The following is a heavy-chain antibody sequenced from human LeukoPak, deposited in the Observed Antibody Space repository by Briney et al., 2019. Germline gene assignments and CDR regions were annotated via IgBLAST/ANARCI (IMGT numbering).Heavy chain of an antibody. CDR2: IIPILATE. D-gene: IGHD6-13*01. Sequence: ASVKVSCKASGGTFSSYAFSWVRQAPGQGLEWMGRIIPILATEFYAQKVQDRLTITAGPSTSTAYMELSSLRSDDTAVYYCARDRRAAGGFFSPEYWGQGTQVTVSS. CDR3: ARDRRAAGGFFSPEY. V-gene: IGHV1-69*11. CDR1: GGTFSSYA. J-gene: IGHJ4*02.